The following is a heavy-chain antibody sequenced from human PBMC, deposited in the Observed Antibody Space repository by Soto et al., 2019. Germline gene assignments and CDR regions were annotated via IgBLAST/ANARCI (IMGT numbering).Heavy chain of an antibody. CDR2: ITSSNSYI. J-gene: IGHJ3*02. Sequence: PGGSLRLSCAASGFTFTSYSMNWVRQAPGKGLESVASITSSNSYIYYAVSVKGRFTISRDNAKSSLYLQMNSVRAEDTAVNYCTPLRYCSCGSYSHAFDIWGQGTMVTV. D-gene: IGHD2-15*01. CDR3: TPLRYCSCGSYSHAFDI. V-gene: IGHV3-21*01. CDR1: GFTFTSYS.